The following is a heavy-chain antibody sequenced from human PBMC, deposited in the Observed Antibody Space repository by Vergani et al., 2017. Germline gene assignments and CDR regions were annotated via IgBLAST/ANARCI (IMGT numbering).Heavy chain of an antibody. CDR3: ARDGIGVVVAVNYYGMDV. Sequence: EVQLVESGGGLVQPGGSLRLSCAASGFTVSSNYMSWVRQAPGKGLEWVSSISSSSSYIYYADSVKGRFTISRDNAKNALYLQMNSLRAEDTAVYYCARDGIGVVVAVNYYGMDVWGQGTTVTVSS. V-gene: IGHV3-21*01. CDR1: GFTVSSNY. CDR2: ISSSSSYI. D-gene: IGHD2-15*01. J-gene: IGHJ6*02.